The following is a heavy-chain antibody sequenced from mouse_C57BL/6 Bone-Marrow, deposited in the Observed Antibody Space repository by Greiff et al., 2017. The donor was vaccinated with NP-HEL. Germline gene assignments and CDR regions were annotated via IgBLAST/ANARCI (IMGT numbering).Heavy chain of an antibody. CDR1: GFTFSSYG. Sequence: EVQGVESGGDLVKPGGSLKLSCAASGFTFSSYGMSWVRQTPDKRLEWVATISSGGSYTYYPDSVKGRVTISRDNAKNTPYLQMSSLKSEDTAMYVAARRDYGACFADWGQGTLVTVS. CDR3: ARRDYGACFAD. J-gene: IGHJ3*01. V-gene: IGHV5-6*01. CDR2: ISSGGSYT. D-gene: IGHD1-1*01.